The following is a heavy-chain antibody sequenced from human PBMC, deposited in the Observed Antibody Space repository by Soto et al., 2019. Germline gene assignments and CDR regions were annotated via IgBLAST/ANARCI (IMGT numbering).Heavy chain of an antibody. Sequence: QIRLVQSGAELKRPGASVRVSCEASGYDFSKYDISWLRQAPGQGPEWMGRISPKSANTNYAQRFQGRVIMTADTSTSTAYMEVRRLRSDDTAVYYCATSYDSGFDPWGQGTLVTVSS. J-gene: IGHJ5*02. V-gene: IGHV1-18*04. CDR1: GYDFSKYD. D-gene: IGHD5-12*01. CDR3: ATSYDSGFDP. CDR2: ISPKSANT.